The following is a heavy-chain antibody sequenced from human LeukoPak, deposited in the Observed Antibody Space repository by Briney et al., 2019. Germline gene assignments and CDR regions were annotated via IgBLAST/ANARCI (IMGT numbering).Heavy chain of an antibody. Sequence: SETLSLTCTVSGGSISSYYWSWIRQPPGKGLEWIGYIYYSGSTNYNPSLKSRVTISVDTSKNQSSLKLSSVTAADTAVYYCARFSPPRAVIVGATTADDAFDIWGQGTMVTVSS. CDR3: ARFSPPRAVIVGATTADDAFDI. D-gene: IGHD1-26*01. J-gene: IGHJ3*02. CDR1: GGSISSYY. CDR2: IYYSGST. V-gene: IGHV4-59*01.